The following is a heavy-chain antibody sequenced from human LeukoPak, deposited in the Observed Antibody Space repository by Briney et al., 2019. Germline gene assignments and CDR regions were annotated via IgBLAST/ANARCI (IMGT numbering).Heavy chain of an antibody. CDR2: ISGGTT. D-gene: IGHD6-19*01. J-gene: IGHJ4*02. Sequence: GGSLRLSCAASGFTFSNAWMSWVRQAPGKGLEWIGFISGGTTEYAASVKGRFTISRDDSTSIAYLQMNSLTTVDTAVYYCSRGSGWLSVYWGQGTLVTVSS. CDR3: SRGSGWLSVY. CDR1: GFTFSNAW. V-gene: IGHV3-71*01.